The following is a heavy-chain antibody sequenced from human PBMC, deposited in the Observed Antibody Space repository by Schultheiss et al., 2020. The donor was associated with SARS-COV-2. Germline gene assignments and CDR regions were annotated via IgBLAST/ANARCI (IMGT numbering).Heavy chain of an antibody. J-gene: IGHJ4*02. CDR3: AKGLHGDRPL. V-gene: IGHV4-59*08. CDR1: GGSISSYY. D-gene: IGHD4-17*01. Sequence: SQTLSLTCTVSGGSISSYYWSWIRQPPGKGLEWIGYIYYSGSTNYNPSLKSRVTISVDTPKNQFSLRLNSVTAADTAVYYCAKGLHGDRPLWGQGTLVTVSS. CDR2: IYYSGST.